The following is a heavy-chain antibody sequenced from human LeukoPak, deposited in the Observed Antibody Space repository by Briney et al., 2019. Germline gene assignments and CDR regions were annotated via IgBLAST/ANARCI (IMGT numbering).Heavy chain of an antibody. CDR3: ARVRDYLFDY. Sequence: ASVKVSCKASGYTFTSHGISWLRQAPGQGLEWMGWIRPSTGDTDYALNLQGRVTLTTDTSTSTAYMELRSLRSDDTAVYYCARVRDYLFDYWGQGTLVTVSS. CDR2: IRPSTGDT. J-gene: IGHJ4*02. D-gene: IGHD2/OR15-2a*01. V-gene: IGHV1-18*01. CDR1: GYTFTSHG.